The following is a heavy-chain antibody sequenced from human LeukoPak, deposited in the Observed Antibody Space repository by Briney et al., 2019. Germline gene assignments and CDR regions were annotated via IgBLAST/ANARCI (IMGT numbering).Heavy chain of an antibody. D-gene: IGHD4-17*01. CDR3: ARDKHTVTTPPGLDY. J-gene: IGHJ4*02. CDR2: IYPGDSDT. CDR1: DYSFTSYW. V-gene: IGHV5-51*01. Sequence: GESLKISCKGSDYSFTSYWIGWVRQMPGKGLEWMGIIYPGDSDTRYSPSFQGQVTISADKSISTAYLELSRLRSDDTAVYYCARDKHTVTTPPGLDYWGQGTLVTVSS.